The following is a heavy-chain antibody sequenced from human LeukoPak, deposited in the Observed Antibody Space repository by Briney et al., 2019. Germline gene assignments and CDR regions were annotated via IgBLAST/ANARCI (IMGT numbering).Heavy chain of an antibody. CDR3: AKDLLAYCGGDCYSMAFDY. V-gene: IGHV3-33*06. CDR1: GFRFSSYG. Sequence: PGGSLRLSCAASGFRFSSYGMHWVRQAPGKGLEWVAVIWYDGSNKYYADSVKGRFTISRDSSKNTLYLQMNSLRGEDTAVYYCAKDLLAYCGGDCYSMAFDYWGQGTLVTVPS. D-gene: IGHD2-21*02. CDR2: IWYDGSNK. J-gene: IGHJ4*02.